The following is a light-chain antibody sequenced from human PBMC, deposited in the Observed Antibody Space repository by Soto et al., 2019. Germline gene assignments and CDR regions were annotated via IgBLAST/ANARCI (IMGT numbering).Light chain of an antibody. Sequence: DIQMTQLPSSMSASVGDRVTITCRASQGISRRLAWYHQKPGKAPNLLIYSASTLHSGVPSRFSGSGSGTDFTLTISSLQPEDFGTYYCQQANSFPLTFGPGTKVDMK. V-gene: IGKV1-12*01. CDR2: SAS. CDR3: QQANSFPLT. CDR1: QGISRR. J-gene: IGKJ3*01.